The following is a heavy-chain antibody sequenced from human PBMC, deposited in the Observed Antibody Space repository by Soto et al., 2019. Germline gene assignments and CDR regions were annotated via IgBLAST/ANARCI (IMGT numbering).Heavy chain of an antibody. CDR2: IYYSGGT. CDR1: GGSISSFY. V-gene: IGHV4-59*01. CDR3: ARDLRSRLYSNYDNWFDP. D-gene: IGHD4-4*01. J-gene: IGHJ5*02. Sequence: QVQLQESGPGLVKPSETLSLTCTVSGGSISSFYWSWIRQPPGKGLEWIGYIYYSGGTNYNPSLKSRVTISVDTAKNQCSLKLSSVTAADTAVYYCARDLRSRLYSNYDNWFDPWGQGTLVTVSS.